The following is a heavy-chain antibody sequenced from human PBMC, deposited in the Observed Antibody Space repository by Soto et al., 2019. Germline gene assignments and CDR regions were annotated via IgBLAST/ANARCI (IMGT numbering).Heavy chain of an antibody. V-gene: IGHV3-30-3*01. J-gene: IGHJ6*02. Sequence: QVQLVESGGGVVLPGRSLRLSCAASGFTFSTYAMHWVRQAPGKGLGWVAVISYDGSNKYYADSAKGRFTISRDNSKKTLYLQMNSLRGEDTAVYYCAREGDRGYDGDPYYYYGMDVWGQGTTVTVSS. CDR1: GFTFSTYA. CDR2: ISYDGSNK. D-gene: IGHD5-12*01. CDR3: AREGDRGYDGDPYYYYGMDV.